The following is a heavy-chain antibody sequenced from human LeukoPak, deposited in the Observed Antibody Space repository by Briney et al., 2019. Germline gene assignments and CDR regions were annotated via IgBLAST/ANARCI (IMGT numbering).Heavy chain of an antibody. CDR3: ARGRTVAAAGRVAFDI. V-gene: IGHV1-69*05. CDR1: GGTFIHYS. D-gene: IGHD6-13*01. J-gene: IGHJ3*02. Sequence: SVKVSCKASGGTFIHYSISWVRQAPGQGLEWMGGIILVFGTTNYAQKLQGRVTMTTDTSTSTAYMELRSLRSDDTAVYYCARGRTVAAAGRVAFDIWGQGTMVTVSS. CDR2: IILVFGTT.